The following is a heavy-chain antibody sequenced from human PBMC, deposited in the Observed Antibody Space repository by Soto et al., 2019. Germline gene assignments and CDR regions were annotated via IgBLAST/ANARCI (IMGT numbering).Heavy chain of an antibody. J-gene: IGHJ4*02. CDR3: ASMGYHYGSGSYPLDY. V-gene: IGHV4-34*01. Sequence: PSETLSLTCAVYGGSFSGYYWSWIRQPPGKGLEWIGEINHSGSTNYNPSLKSRVTISVDTSKNQFSLKLSSVTAADTAVYYCASMGYHYGSGSYPLDYWGQGTLVTVSS. CDR1: GGSFSGYY. CDR2: INHSGST. D-gene: IGHD3-10*01.